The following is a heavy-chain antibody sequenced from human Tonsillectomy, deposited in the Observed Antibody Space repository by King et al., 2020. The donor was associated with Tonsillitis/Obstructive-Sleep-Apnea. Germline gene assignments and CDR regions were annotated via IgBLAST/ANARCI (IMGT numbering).Heavy chain of an antibody. J-gene: IGHJ3*02. V-gene: IGHV3-7*04. D-gene: IGHD5-24*01. CDR3: ARGKREAGAFYI. CDR1: GFTFSNYW. CDR2: INRNGLGK. Sequence: VQLVESGGGLVQPGGSLRLSCAACGFTFSNYWMNWVRQAPGKGLEWVASINRNGLGKYYVDSVGGRFTVYRDNDKSSLHLQMDSLGAEDTALYYCARGKREAGAFYIWGEGTVVTVAS.